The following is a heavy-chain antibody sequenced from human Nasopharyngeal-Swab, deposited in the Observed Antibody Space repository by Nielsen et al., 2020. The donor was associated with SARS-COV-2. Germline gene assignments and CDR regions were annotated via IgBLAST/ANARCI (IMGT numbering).Heavy chain of an antibody. CDR2: IYYSGST. D-gene: IGHD3-3*02. Sequence: GSLRLSCTVSGGSISSSSYYWGWIRQPPGKGLEWIGRIYYSGSTYYNPSLKSRVTISVDTSKNQFSLKLSSVTAADTAVYYCARPSRHFWSGQDPWFDPWGQGTLVTVSS. CDR1: GGSISSSSYY. CDR3: ARPSRHFWSGQDPWFDP. J-gene: IGHJ5*02. V-gene: IGHV4-39*01.